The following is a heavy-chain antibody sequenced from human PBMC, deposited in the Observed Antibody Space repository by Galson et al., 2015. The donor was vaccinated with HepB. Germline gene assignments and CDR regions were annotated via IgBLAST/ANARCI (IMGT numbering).Heavy chain of an antibody. J-gene: IGHJ6*02. V-gene: IGHV4-59*01. Sequence: SETLSLTCSVSGGSMRSYYWSWIRQSPGKGLELIGFVYHRGHTKANPSLKSQVTISIDTSRNQFSLWLRSVTAAATAVYYCASFADYRSNEYQDVWGQGATVTVSS. CDR2: VYHRGHT. CDR3: ASFADYRSNEYQDV. CDR1: GGSMRSYY. D-gene: IGHD4-11*01.